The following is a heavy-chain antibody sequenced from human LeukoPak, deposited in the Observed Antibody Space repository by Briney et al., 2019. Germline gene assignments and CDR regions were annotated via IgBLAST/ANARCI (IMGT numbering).Heavy chain of an antibody. CDR2: IKQDGSEK. V-gene: IGHV3-7*03. Sequence: GGSLRLSCAASGFTFSSYWMSWVRQAPGKGLEWVANIKQDGSEKYYVDSVKGRFTISRDNSKNTLYLQMNSLRAEDTAVYYCAKVGGSGWYFYYWGRGTLVTVSS. D-gene: IGHD6-19*01. CDR1: GFTFSSYW. J-gene: IGHJ4*02. CDR3: AKVGGSGWYFYY.